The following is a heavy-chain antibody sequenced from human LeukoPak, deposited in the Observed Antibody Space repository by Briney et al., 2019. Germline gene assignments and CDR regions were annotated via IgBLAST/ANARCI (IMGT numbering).Heavy chain of an antibody. V-gene: IGHV3-30*02. J-gene: IGHJ4*02. Sequence: GGSLRLSCAASGFTFSSYGMHWVRQAPGKGLEWVAFIRYDGSNNYYADSVKGRFTISRDNSKNTLYLQMNSLRAEDTAVYYCARSPRTYYYDSSGYARYWGQGTLVTVSS. CDR2: IRYDGSNN. CDR3: ARSPRTYYYDSSGYARY. D-gene: IGHD3-22*01. CDR1: GFTFSSYG.